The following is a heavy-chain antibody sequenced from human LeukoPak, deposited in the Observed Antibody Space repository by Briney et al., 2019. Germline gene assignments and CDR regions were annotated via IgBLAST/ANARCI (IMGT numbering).Heavy chain of an antibody. J-gene: IGHJ4*02. Sequence: GASVKVSCKASGYTFTSYYMHWVRQAPGQGLEWMGIINPSGGSTSYAQKFQGRVTMTRDMSTSTVYMELSSLRSEDTAVYYCARAQQWLTYDYWGQGTLVTVSS. CDR2: INPSGGST. V-gene: IGHV1-46*01. D-gene: IGHD6-19*01. CDR1: GYTFTSYY. CDR3: ARAQQWLTYDY.